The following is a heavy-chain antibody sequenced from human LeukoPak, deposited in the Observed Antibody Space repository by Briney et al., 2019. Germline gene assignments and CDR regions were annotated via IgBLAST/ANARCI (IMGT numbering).Heavy chain of an antibody. J-gene: IGHJ6*02. CDR3: ARARGYYYSMDV. Sequence: GGSLRLSCAACGFTVSSNYMSWVRQAPGKGLEWVSVIYSGGSTYYADSVKGRFTISRDNSKNTLYLQMNSLRAEDTAVYYCARARGYYYSMDVWGQGTTVTVSS. D-gene: IGHD3-10*01. CDR2: IYSGGST. CDR1: GFTVSSNY. V-gene: IGHV3-53*01.